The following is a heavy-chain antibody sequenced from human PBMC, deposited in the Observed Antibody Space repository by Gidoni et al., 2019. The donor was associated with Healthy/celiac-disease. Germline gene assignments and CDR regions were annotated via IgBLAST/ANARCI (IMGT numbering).Heavy chain of an antibody. CDR1: GFPFSSYS. J-gene: IGHJ4*02. CDR3: ARDDYYGSGSKQNFDY. V-gene: IGHV3-21*01. D-gene: IGHD3-10*01. CDR2: IRSSSSYI. Sequence: EVQLVASGGGLVKPGGSLRLSCAASGFPFSSYSMNWVRQAPGKGLEWVSSIRSSSSYIYYADSVKGRFTISRDNAKNSLYLQMNSLRAEDTAVYYCARDDYYGSGSKQNFDYWGQGTLVTVSS.